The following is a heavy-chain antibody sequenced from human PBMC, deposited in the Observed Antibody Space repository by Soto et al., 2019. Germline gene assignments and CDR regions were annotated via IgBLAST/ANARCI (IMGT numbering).Heavy chain of an antibody. J-gene: IGHJ6*03. Sequence: QVQLVQSGAEVKKPGASVKVSCKASGYTFTSYGISWVRQAPGQGLEWMGWISAHNGNTNYAQKLQGRVTMTTDTSTSTAYMELRSLRSDDTAVYYCARDNDWAKWRGYYYYMDVWGKGTTVTVSS. CDR2: ISAHNGNT. CDR3: ARDNDWAKWRGYYYYMDV. CDR1: GYTFTSYG. D-gene: IGHD2-21*01. V-gene: IGHV1-18*01.